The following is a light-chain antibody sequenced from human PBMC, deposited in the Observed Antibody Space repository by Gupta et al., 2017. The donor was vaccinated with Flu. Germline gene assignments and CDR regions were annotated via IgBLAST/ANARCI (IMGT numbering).Light chain of an antibody. CDR3: RQERHWRFIT. CDR2: KVA. Sequence: TPGQPASTSGRASQGRGDSDGNSYLNGFQQRPGQAPRRLIYKVANRDAGVPDRSSGSGGGTDVTLKISRGEEEDVGVDYCRQERHWRFITFGQGTRLEIK. CDR1: QGRGDSDGNSY. V-gene: IGKV2-30*01. J-gene: IGKJ5*01.